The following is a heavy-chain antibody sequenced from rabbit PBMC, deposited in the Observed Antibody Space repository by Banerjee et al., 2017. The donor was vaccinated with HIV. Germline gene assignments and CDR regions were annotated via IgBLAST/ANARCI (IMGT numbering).Heavy chain of an antibody. J-gene: IGHJ4*01. Sequence: QSLEESGGDLVKPGASLTLTCTASGFSFSSNYWICWVRQAPGKGPEWIACIYAGSSGGTYYATWAKGRFTISKTSSTTVTLQVTSLTAADTATYFCARSASSYYFGFNLWGLGTLVTVS. CDR2: IYAGSSGGT. CDR1: GFSFSSNYW. CDR3: ARSASSYYFGFNL. V-gene: IGHV1S40*01. D-gene: IGHD8-1*01.